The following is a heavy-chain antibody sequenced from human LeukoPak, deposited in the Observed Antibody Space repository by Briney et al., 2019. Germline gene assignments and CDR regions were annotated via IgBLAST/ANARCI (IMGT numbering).Heavy chain of an antibody. J-gene: IGHJ6*03. CDR1: GFTFSSFD. D-gene: IGHD1-1*01. V-gene: IGHV3-13*01. CDR2: IGTASDT. Sequence: PGGSLRLSCAASGFTFSSFDMPWVRQPTGQGLEWVSTIGTASDTYYPGSVEGRFTLSRGNAKNSLYLQMNSLTAGDTAVYYCARGPPRGKYYYMDVWGKGTTVTVSS. CDR3: ARGPPRGKYYYMDV.